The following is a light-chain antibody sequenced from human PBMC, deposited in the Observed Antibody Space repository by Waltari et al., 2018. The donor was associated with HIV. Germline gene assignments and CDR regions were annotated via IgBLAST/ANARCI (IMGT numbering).Light chain of an antibody. CDR3: QQYDNLPPLT. V-gene: IGKV1-33*01. CDR1: QDINNY. Sequence: DIQMTQSPSSLSASVGDRVTITCQASQDINNYLNWYQQKPGKAPKLLIYDASNLEAGVPSRFSGSGSGTDFTFTIISLQPEDIATYYCQQYDNLPPLTFGGGTKVEIK. CDR2: DAS. J-gene: IGKJ4*01.